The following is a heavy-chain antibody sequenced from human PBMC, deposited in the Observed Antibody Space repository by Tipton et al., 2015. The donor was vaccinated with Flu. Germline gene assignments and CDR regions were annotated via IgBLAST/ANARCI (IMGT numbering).Heavy chain of an antibody. Sequence: TLSLTCDVSGYSINNGYNWGWIRQPPGKGLECIGSITDSGTTHYNPSLMTRVNISVDKAKNQFSLRLTSVTAADTAVYYCAKRDTHSTPMGHWGQGTLVIVSS. CDR1: GYSINNGYN. J-gene: IGHJ4*02. CDR2: ITDSGTT. D-gene: IGHD5-18*01. CDR3: AKRDTHSTPMGH. V-gene: IGHV4-38-2*01.